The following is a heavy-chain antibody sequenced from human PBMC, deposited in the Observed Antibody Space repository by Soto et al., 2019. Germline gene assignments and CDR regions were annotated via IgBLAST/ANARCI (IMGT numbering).Heavy chain of an antibody. V-gene: IGHV3-9*01. CDR1: GFTFDDYA. D-gene: IGHD3-10*01. Sequence: PGGSLRLSCAASGFTFDDYAMHWVRQAPGKGLEWVSGISWNSGSIGYADSVKGRFTISRDNAKNSLYLQMNSLRAEDTALYYCAKHTWSRWFGEHQGAFDIWGQGTTVTVSS. J-gene: IGHJ3*02. CDR3: AKHTWSRWFGEHQGAFDI. CDR2: ISWNSGSI.